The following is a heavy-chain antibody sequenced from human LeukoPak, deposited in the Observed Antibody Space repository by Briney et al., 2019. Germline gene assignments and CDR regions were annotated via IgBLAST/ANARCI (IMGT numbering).Heavy chain of an antibody. Sequence: GGSLRLSCATSGFNFDRYTIHWVRQAPGKGLEWVSLAGWAGGTTYYSDSVRGRFTISRDSGKNSMYLQMNSLTTDDTAFYFCAKELDTMFFDYWGQGALVTVS. V-gene: IGHV3-43*01. CDR3: AKELDTMFFDY. J-gene: IGHJ4*02. D-gene: IGHD3-10*02. CDR1: GFNFDRYT. CDR2: AGWAGGTT.